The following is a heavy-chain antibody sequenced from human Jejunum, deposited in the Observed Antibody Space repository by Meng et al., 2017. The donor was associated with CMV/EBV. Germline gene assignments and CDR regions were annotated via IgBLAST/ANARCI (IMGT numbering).Heavy chain of an antibody. D-gene: IGHD3-3*01. J-gene: IGHJ4*02. CDR2: ISYSGTT. CDR1: GGSITRTAYY. CDR3: ASRSSGYYTPFDY. Sequence: TVAGGSITRTAYYWGWIRQPAGKGLEWIGSISYSGTTYYNPSLKSRVTISLDTSKNHFSLKLTSVTAADTAVYYCASRSSGYYTPFDYWAQGTLVTVSS. V-gene: IGHV4-39*07.